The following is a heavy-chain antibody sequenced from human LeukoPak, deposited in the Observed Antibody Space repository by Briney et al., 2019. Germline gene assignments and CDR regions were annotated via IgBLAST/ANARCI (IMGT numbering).Heavy chain of an antibody. CDR2: IYYSGST. Sequence: SETLSLTCTVSDGSINTYYWSWIRQPPGKGLEWIGYIYYSGSTNYNPSLKSRVTISVDTSKNQFSLKLSSVTAADTAVYYCARGSSGWPNFDYWGQGTLVTVSS. CDR3: ARGSSGWPNFDY. CDR1: DGSINTYY. D-gene: IGHD6-19*01. J-gene: IGHJ4*02. V-gene: IGHV4-59*01.